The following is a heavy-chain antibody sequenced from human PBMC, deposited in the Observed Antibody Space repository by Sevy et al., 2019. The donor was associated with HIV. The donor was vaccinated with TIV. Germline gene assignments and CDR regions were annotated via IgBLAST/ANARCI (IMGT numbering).Heavy chain of an antibody. V-gene: IGHV3-23*01. CDR1: GFTFSNYA. D-gene: IGHD5-18*01. CDR3: VKEASQYSYSDY. J-gene: IGHJ4*02. CDR2: ISGSADAT. Sequence: GGSLRLSCAASGFTFSNYAMSWVPQTPGKGLEWVSAISGSADATYYTDSVKGRFTISRDNSKNTVYLQMNSLRAEDTAVYYCVKEASQYSYSDYWGQGTLVTVSS.